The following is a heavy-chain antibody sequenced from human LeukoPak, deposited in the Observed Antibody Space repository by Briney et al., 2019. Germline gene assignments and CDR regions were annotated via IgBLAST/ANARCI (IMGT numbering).Heavy chain of an antibody. CDR1: GFAFRNYW. J-gene: IGHJ4*02. D-gene: IGHD6-19*01. CDR3: VRNLAVAGTCFDS. Sequence: PGGSLRLSCAASGFAFRNYWMSWVCQAPGTGLEWVANIKQDGSDRNYVTSVRGRFTISRDNAESSLYLQMNSLRVEDTAVYYCVRNLAVAGTCFDSWGQGTLVTVSS. V-gene: IGHV3-7*03. CDR2: IKQDGSDR.